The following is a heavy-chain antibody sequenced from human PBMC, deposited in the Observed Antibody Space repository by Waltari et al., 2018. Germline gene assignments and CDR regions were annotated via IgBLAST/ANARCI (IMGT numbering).Heavy chain of an antibody. CDR3: ARGGPAIFGVLITKRFDY. V-gene: IGHV1-2*06. CDR1: GYPFTDSY. Sequence: QVQLVQSGAAVKKPGASVEVSCKAYGYPFTDSYIHWVRQAHGQGLEWMGRINPNSGGTNYTQKFQGRVTMTRDTSISTAYMELSRLRSDDTAVYYCARGGPAIFGVLITKRFDYWGQGTLVTVSS. CDR2: INPNSGGT. D-gene: IGHD3-3*01. J-gene: IGHJ4*02.